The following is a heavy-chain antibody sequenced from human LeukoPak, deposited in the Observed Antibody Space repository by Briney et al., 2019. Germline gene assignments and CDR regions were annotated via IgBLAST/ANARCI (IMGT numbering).Heavy chain of an antibody. J-gene: IGHJ4*02. CDR2: INHSGST. Sequence: SETLSLTCAVYGGSFSGYYWSWIRQPPGKGLEWIGEINHSGSTNYNPSLKSRVTISVDTSKNQFSLKLSSVTAADTAVYYCARHPVWGSYPRPFDYWGQGTLVTVSS. CDR3: ARHPVWGSYPRPFDY. D-gene: IGHD3-16*02. CDR1: GGSFSGYY. V-gene: IGHV4-34*01.